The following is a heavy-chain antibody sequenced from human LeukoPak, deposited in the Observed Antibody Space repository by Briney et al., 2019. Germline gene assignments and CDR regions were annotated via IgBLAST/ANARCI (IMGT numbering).Heavy chain of an antibody. CDR2: FDPEDGET. D-gene: IGHD5-18*01. CDR1: RYTLTELS. V-gene: IGHV1-24*01. CDR3: ATRGYSYGYPDY. J-gene: IGHJ4*02. Sequence: ASVKVSCKVSRYTLTELSMHWVRQAPGKGLEWMGGFDPEDGETIYAQKFQGRVTMTEDTSTDTAYMELSSLRSEDTAVYYCATRGYSYGYPDYWGQGTLVTVSS.